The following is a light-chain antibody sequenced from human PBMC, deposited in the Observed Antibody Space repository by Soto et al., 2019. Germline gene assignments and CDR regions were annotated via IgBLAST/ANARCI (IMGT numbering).Light chain of an antibody. CDR1: QTITRF. J-gene: IGKJ2*01. CDR2: TIS. CDR3: QQSYHTPYT. Sequence: DIQMTQSPSSLSASLGDRVTITCRASQTITRFLNWYQQKPGKAPKLLIYTISDLQSGVPPRFSGSGSGTDFTLTISSLQPDDFATYYCQQSYHTPYTFGQGTKLEIK. V-gene: IGKV1-39*01.